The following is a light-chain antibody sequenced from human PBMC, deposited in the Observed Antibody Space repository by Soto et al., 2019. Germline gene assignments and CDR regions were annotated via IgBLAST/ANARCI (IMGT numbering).Light chain of an antibody. CDR3: QQYDTSPLT. CDR1: QSIRSNY. V-gene: IGKV3-20*01. J-gene: IGKJ3*01. CDR2: GAY. Sequence: EIVLTQSPGTLSLSPGETSTLSCRASQSIRSNYLAWYQQKPGQAPRLLIYGAYIRATGIPDRFSGSGSGTDFTLNISRMQPEDFTVYYCQQYDTSPLTFGPRTKVSIE.